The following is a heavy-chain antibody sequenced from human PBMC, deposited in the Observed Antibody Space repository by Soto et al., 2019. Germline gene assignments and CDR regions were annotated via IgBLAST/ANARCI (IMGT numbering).Heavy chain of an antibody. V-gene: IGHV4-34*01. D-gene: IGHD2-15*01. CDR3: ARGDRETVRYCSGGSCGREVIYFDY. CDR2: INHSGST. CDR1: GGSFSGYY. J-gene: IGHJ4*02. Sequence: QVQLQQWGAGLLKPSETLSLTCAVYGGSFSGYYWSWIRQPPGKGLEWIGEINHSGSTNYNPSLKSRVTISVDTSKHQFSLKLSSVTAADTAVYYCARGDRETVRYCSGGSCGREVIYFDYWGQGTLVTVSS.